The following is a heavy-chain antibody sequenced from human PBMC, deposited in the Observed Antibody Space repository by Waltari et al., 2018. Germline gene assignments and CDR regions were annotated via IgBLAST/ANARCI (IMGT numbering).Heavy chain of an antibody. D-gene: IGHD6-19*01. CDR2: IYYSGST. J-gene: IGHJ3*02. V-gene: IGHV4-39*01. CDR3: ARHGVIAVAGSDAFDI. Sequence: QLQLQESGPGLVKPSETLSLTCSVSVGSISSNSYYWGWIRQSPGKGLEWIGSIYYSGSTYYNPSLKSRVTISVDTSKNQFSLKLRSVTVADTAVYYCARHGVIAVAGSDAFDIWGQGTRVTVSS. CDR1: VGSISSNSYY.